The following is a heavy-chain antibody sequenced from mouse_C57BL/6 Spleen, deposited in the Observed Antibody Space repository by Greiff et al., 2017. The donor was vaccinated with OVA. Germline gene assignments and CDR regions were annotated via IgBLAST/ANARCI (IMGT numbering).Heavy chain of an antibody. D-gene: IGHD1-1*01. CDR2: INPSTGGT. J-gene: IGHJ4*01. CDR1: GYSFTGHY. V-gene: IGHV1-42*01. Sequence: EVQLQQSGPELVKPGASVKISCKASGYSFTGHYMNWVKQSPEKSLEWIGEINPSTGGTTYNQKFKAKATLTVDKSSSTAYMQLKSLSSEKSAVYNCARTATVVTDDYTVGYTGQEDSDTVSS. CDR3: ARTATVVTDDYTVGY.